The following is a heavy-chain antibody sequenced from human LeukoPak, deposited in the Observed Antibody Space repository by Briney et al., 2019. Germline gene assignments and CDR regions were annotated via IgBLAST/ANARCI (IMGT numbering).Heavy chain of an antibody. CDR3: ARVSYYYYGSGSYYGY. CDR1: GYTFTGYY. D-gene: IGHD3-10*01. J-gene: IGHJ4*02. CDR2: INPNSGGT. Sequence: ASVTVSCKASGYTFTGYYMHWVRQAPGQGLEWMGWINPNSGGTNYAQKFQGRVTMTRDTSISTAYMELSRLRSDDTAVYYCARVSYYYYGSGSYYGYWGQGTLVTVSS. V-gene: IGHV1-2*02.